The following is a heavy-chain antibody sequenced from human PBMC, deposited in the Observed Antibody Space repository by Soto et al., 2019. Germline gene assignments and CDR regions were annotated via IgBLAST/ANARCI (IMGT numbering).Heavy chain of an antibody. CDR3: ARRWGTSFDF. CDR1: GGSIIRYY. CDR2: IYYSGST. J-gene: IGHJ4*02. D-gene: IGHD7-27*01. V-gene: IGHV4-59*01. Sequence: PSETLSLTCTVSGGSIIRYYWSWIRQPPGKGLEWIGYIYYSGSTNYNPSLKGRVTISVDTSKNQFSLKVSSVTAADTAVYYCARRWGTSFDFWGQGTLVTVSS.